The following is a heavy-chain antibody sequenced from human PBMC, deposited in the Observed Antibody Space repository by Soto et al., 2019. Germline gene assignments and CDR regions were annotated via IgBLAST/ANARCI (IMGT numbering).Heavy chain of an antibody. CDR2: IFSNDEK. CDR1: GFSLSNARMG. CDR3: ARHGRGVGARPLDY. J-gene: IGHJ4*02. Sequence: QVTLKESGPVLVKPTETLTLTCTVSGFSLSNARMGVSWIRQPPGKALEWLAHIFSNDEKSYSTSLKSRLTSARETSKSQMVLTMTNMDPVDTATYYCARHGRGVGARPLDYSGQGTLVTVSS. V-gene: IGHV2-26*01. D-gene: IGHD1-26*01.